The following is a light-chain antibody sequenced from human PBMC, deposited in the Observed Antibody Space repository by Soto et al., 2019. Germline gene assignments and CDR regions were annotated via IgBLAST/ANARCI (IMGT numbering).Light chain of an antibody. CDR3: SSYTSRSTLDVL. V-gene: IGLV2-14*01. CDR1: SSDVGGYNY. J-gene: IGLJ2*01. CDR2: DVS. Sequence: QSALTQPASMSGSPGQSITISCTGTSSDVGGYNYVSWYQQHPGKAPKLMIYDVSNRPSGVSNRFSGSKSGNTASLIISGLQAEDEADYYCSSYTSRSTLDVLFGGGTKLTVL.